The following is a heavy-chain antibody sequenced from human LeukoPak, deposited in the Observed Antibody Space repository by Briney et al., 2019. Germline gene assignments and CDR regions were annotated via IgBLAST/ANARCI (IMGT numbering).Heavy chain of an antibody. J-gene: IGHJ6*02. V-gene: IGHV3-23*01. D-gene: IGHD1-26*01. Sequence: GGSLRLSCAASGFTFSSYAMSWVRQAPGKGLEWVSAISGSGGSTYYADSVKGRFTISRDNSKNTLYLQMNSLRAEDTAVYYCAEGQWELKGPYGMDVWGQGTTVTVSS. CDR3: AEGQWELKGPYGMDV. CDR2: ISGSGGST. CDR1: GFTFSSYA.